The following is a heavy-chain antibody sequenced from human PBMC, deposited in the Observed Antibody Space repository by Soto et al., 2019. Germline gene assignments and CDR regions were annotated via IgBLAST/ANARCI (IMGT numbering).Heavy chain of an antibody. D-gene: IGHD2-15*01. Sequence: SETLSLTCTVSGGSISSGAYCWTWIRQHPGKGLEWIGCMYYSGTTHYNPSLKSRLNISVDTSKNQFSLKLSSVTAADTAVYYCEREEESRIERWFDTWGQGTLVTVSS. J-gene: IGHJ5*02. CDR2: MYYSGTT. CDR1: GGSISSGAYC. CDR3: EREEESRIERWFDT. V-gene: IGHV4-31*03.